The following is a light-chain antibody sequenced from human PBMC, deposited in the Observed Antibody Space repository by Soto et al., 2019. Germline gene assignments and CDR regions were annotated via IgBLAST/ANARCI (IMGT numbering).Light chain of an antibody. Sequence: ESVLTHSPCTLSLSPGGRSTLSCRASQSVSSNLAWYQQKPGQAPRLLIYGGLTRATAIPASFSGGGSGTDFTLTISSMKSEDFAVYYCQQYDTWPTFGQGTRLEIK. CDR1: QSVSSN. J-gene: IGKJ5*01. CDR3: QQYDTWPT. V-gene: IGKV3-15*01. CDR2: GGL.